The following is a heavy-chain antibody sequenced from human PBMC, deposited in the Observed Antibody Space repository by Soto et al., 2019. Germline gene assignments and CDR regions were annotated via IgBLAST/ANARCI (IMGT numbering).Heavy chain of an antibody. CDR3: ARGPRSGSYSVDGFDV. CDR2: IYHTGSA. CDR1: GASLSTSNW. Sequence: SETLSLTCVVSGASLSTSNWWSWVRQPPGKGLEWNGEIYHTGSASYSPSLKSRLSMSIDKSKNQFSLRLTDVTAADTAKYYCARGPRSGSYSVDGFDVWGQGTVIT. D-gene: IGHD1-26*01. J-gene: IGHJ3*01. V-gene: IGHV4-4*02.